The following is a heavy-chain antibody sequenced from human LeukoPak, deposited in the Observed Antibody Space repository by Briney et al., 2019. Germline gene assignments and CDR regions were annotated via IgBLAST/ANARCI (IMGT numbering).Heavy chain of an antibody. CDR3: AKDLWGDSSGYDH. V-gene: IGHV3-23*01. J-gene: IGHJ4*02. D-gene: IGHD3-22*01. CDR1: GFTFSSYA. Sequence: GGSLRLSCAASGFTFSSYAMSWVRQAPGKGLEWVSVISGSGSTTYYADSVKGRFTISRDNSKNTLYLQMDSLRAEDTAVYYCAKDLWGDSSGYDHWGQGTLVTVSS. CDR2: ISGSGSTT.